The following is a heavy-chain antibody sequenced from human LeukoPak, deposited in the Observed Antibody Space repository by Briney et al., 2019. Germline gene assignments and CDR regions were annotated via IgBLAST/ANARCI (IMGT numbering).Heavy chain of an antibody. Sequence: GGSLRLSCAASGFTFSSYSMNWVRQAPGKGLEWASSISSSSSYIYYADSVKGRFTISRDNAKNSLYLQMNSLRAEDTAVYYCATNGGPRYDFWSGYSLWGQGTLVTVSS. CDR1: GFTFSSYS. V-gene: IGHV3-21*01. J-gene: IGHJ4*02. CDR2: ISSSSSYI. D-gene: IGHD3-3*01. CDR3: ATNGGPRYDFWSGYSL.